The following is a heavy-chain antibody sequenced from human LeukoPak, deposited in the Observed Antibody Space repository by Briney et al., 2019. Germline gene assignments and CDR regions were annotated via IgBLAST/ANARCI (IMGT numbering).Heavy chain of an antibody. V-gene: IGHV1-2*02. J-gene: IGHJ4*02. CDR1: GYTFIGYY. D-gene: IGHD3-10*01. CDR2: INPNSGGT. CDR3: ASRGWAGEYYFDY. Sequence: ASVKVSCKASGYTFIGYYMHWVRQAPGQGLEWMGWINPNSGGTNYAQKFQGRVTMTRDTSISTAYVELSRLRSDDTAVYYCASRGWAGEYYFDYWGQGTLVTVSS.